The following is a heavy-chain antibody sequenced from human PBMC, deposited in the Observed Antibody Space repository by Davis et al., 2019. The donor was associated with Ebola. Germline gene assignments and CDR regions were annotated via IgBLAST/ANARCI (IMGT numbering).Heavy chain of an antibody. V-gene: IGHV3-9*01. CDR1: GFTFDDYS. D-gene: IGHD6-19*01. CDR3: ARDKRSSWYGGMDV. J-gene: IGHJ6*02. Sequence: PGGSLTLSCAASGFTFDDYSMHWVRHAPGKGLEWVSGISWNSGSIGYADSAKGRFTVSRDNAKNSLYLQMNSLRAEDTAVYYCARDKRSSWYGGMDVWGQGTTVTVSS. CDR2: ISWNSGSI.